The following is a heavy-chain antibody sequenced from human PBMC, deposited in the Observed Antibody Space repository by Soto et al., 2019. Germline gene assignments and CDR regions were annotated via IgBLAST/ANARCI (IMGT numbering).Heavy chain of an antibody. Sequence: GGSLRLSCAASGFTVSSYVMNWVRQAPGKGLEWVSGIGGSGSDIDYADSVKGRVTISRDNSKNTLYLQMNSLRAEDTAVYYCARDRHLIAAAGGWFDPWGQGTLVTVSS. CDR2: IGGSGSDI. V-gene: IGHV3-23*01. CDR3: ARDRHLIAAAGGWFDP. J-gene: IGHJ5*02. CDR1: GFTVSSYV. D-gene: IGHD6-13*01.